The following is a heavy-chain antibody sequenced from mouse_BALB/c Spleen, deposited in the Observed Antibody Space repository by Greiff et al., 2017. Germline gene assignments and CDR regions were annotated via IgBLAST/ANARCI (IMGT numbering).Heavy chain of an antibody. D-gene: IGHD2-4*01. CDR1: GFTFSSFG. CDR3: ASIYYDSPFAY. J-gene: IGHJ3*01. Sequence: EVQLVESGGGLVQPGGSRKLSCAASGFTFSSFGMHWVRQAPEKGLEWVAYISSGSSTIYYADTVKGRFTISRDNPKNTLFLQMTSLRSEDTAMYYCASIYYDSPFAYWGQGTLVTVSA. CDR2: ISSGSSTI. V-gene: IGHV5-17*02.